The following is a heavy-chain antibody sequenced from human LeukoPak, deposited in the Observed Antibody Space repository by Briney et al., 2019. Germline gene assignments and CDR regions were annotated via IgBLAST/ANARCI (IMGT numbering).Heavy chain of an antibody. V-gene: IGHV5-51*01. CDR1: GYRFNAYW. CDR2: IYPDDSDT. CDR3: ARPNITSYYDSRGYDAFDV. J-gene: IGHJ3*01. D-gene: IGHD3-22*01. Sequence: GESLKISCKGSGYRFNAYWIAWVRQMPGKGLEWMGIIYPDDSDTRYSPSFQGQVTISADKSVRTAYLQWSSLKASDTAMYDCARPNITSYYDSRGYDAFDVWGQGTMVTVSS.